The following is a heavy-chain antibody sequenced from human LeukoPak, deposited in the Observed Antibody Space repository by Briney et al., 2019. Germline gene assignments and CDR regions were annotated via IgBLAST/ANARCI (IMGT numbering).Heavy chain of an antibody. J-gene: IGHJ4*02. V-gene: IGHV4-59*01. Sequence: SETLSLTCTVSGGSLSSYYWSWIRQPPGKGLEWIGYIYYSGSTNYNPSLKSRVTISVDTSKNQFSLKLSSVTAADTAVYYCARGVSYGSGRSYFDYWGQGTLVTVSS. CDR3: ARGVSYGSGRSYFDY. CDR2: IYYSGST. CDR1: GGSLSSYY. D-gene: IGHD3-10*01.